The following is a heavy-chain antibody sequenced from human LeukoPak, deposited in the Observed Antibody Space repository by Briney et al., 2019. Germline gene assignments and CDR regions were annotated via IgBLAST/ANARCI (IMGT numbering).Heavy chain of an antibody. Sequence: SETLSLTCTVSGGSISGYYWSWIRQSPEKGLEWIGYISYSGSTKYNPSLKSRVTISVDTSKNQFSLQLSSVTAADTAVYYCAGNRAAAPPNFWGQGTLVTVSS. CDR3: AGNRAAAPPNF. J-gene: IGHJ4*02. CDR1: GGSISGYY. V-gene: IGHV4-59*01. D-gene: IGHD6-13*01. CDR2: ISYSGST.